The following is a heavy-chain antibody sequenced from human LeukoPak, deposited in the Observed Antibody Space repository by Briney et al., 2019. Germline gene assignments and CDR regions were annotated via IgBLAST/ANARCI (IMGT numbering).Heavy chain of an antibody. D-gene: IGHD2-21*01. Sequence: GGSLRLSCAASGFTFSDYYVSWIRQAPGKGLEWVSYISSSGSTIYYADSVKGRFTISRDNAQNSLHLQMNSLRAEDTAVYYCARTPFVVVPFDYWGQGTLVTVSS. V-gene: IGHV3-11*01. CDR3: ARTPFVVVPFDY. CDR1: GFTFSDYY. CDR2: ISSSGSTI. J-gene: IGHJ4*02.